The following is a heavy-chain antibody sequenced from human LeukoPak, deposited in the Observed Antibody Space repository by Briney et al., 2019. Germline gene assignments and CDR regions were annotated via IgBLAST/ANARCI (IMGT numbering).Heavy chain of an antibody. Sequence: GGSLRLSCAASGFTFSSYGMLWVRQAPGKGLEGVAVIWYDGSNKYYADSVKGRFTISRDNSKNTLYLQMNSLRAEDTAVYYCARDIPTYYDFWSGSTDYWGQGTLVTVSS. D-gene: IGHD3-3*01. J-gene: IGHJ4*02. V-gene: IGHV3-33*01. CDR1: GFTFSSYG. CDR3: ARDIPTYYDFWSGSTDY. CDR2: IWYDGSNK.